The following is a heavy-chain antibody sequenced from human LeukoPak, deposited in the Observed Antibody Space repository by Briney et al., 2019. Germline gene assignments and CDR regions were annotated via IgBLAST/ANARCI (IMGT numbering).Heavy chain of an antibody. Sequence: ASVKVSCKASGYTFTGYYMHWVRQAPGQGLEWMGWINPNSGGTNYAQKFQGWVTVTRDTSISTAYMELSRLRSDDTAVYYCARDLGLGYYGSGSEFDYWGQGTLVTVSS. CDR2: INPNSGGT. D-gene: IGHD3-10*01. CDR1: GYTFTGYY. J-gene: IGHJ4*02. CDR3: ARDLGLGYYGSGSEFDY. V-gene: IGHV1-2*04.